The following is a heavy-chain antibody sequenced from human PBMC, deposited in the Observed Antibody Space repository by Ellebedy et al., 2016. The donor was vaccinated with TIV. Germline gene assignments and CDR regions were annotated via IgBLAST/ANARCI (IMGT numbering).Heavy chain of an antibody. J-gene: IGHJ5*02. CDR1: GFTFASYS. V-gene: IGHV3-30-3*01. Sequence: GGSLRLXCAASGFTFASYSMHWVRQAPGKGLEWVAGMSNDGDKEYYADSVKGRCTISRDNSKDTLYLEMNSLRPEDTAVYFCVRGVTSVADRPPLDRWGQGTLVTVSS. D-gene: IGHD6-6*01. CDR2: MSNDGDKE. CDR3: VRGVTSVADRPPLDR.